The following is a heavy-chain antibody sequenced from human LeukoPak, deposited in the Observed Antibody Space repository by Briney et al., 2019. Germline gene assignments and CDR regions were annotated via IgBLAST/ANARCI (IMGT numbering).Heavy chain of an antibody. J-gene: IGHJ6*03. CDR3: ARGKAFDMDV. CDR1: GFTSSDHY. Sequence: GGSLRLSCAASGFTSSDHYMGWVRQAPGKGLEWVSYISSSSSTIYYADSVKGRFTISRDNAKNSLYLQMNSLRAEDTAVYYCARGKAFDMDVWGKGTTVSVSS. CDR2: ISSSSSTI. D-gene: IGHD3-10*01. V-gene: IGHV3-11*04.